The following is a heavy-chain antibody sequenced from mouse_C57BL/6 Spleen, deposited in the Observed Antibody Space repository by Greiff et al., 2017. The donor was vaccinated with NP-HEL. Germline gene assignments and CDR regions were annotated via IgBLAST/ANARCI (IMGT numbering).Heavy chain of an antibody. V-gene: IGHV1-64*01. CDR2: IHPNSGST. D-gene: IGHD1-1*01. CDR3: ARLITTVVATRGAMDY. CDR1: GYTFTSYW. Sequence: QVQLKQPGAELVKPGASVKLSCKASGYTFTSYWMHWVKQRPGQGLEWIGMIHPNSGSTNYNEKFKSKATLTVDKSSSTAYMQLSSLTSEDSAVYYCARLITTVVATRGAMDYWGQGTSVTVSS. J-gene: IGHJ4*01.